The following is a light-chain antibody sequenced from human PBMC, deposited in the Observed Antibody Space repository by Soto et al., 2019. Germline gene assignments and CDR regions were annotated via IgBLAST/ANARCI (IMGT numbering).Light chain of an antibody. V-gene: IGKV3-20*01. J-gene: IGKJ4*01. Sequence: EIVLTQSPGTLSLSPGERATLSCRASQSVSSSYLAWYQQKPGQAPRLLIYGASSRATGIPDRFSGSGSGIDFTLTISRLEPADVAVYYCQQYGSAPLTFGGGTKVDIK. CDR1: QSVSSSY. CDR2: GAS. CDR3: QQYGSAPLT.